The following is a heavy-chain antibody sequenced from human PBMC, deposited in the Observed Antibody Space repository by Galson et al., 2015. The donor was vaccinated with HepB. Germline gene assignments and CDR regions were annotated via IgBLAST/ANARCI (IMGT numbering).Heavy chain of an antibody. CDR1: GFTFSSYG. D-gene: IGHD5/OR15-5a*01. V-gene: IGHV3-33*01. CDR3: ARAVSGPGGD. J-gene: IGHJ4*02. Sequence: SLRLSCAASGFTFSSYGMHWVRQAPGKGLEWVSLIWYDGSNKYYADSVKGRFTISRDNSKNTLYLQMNSLRAEDTAVYYCARAVSGPGGDWGQGTLVTVSS. CDR2: IWYDGSNK.